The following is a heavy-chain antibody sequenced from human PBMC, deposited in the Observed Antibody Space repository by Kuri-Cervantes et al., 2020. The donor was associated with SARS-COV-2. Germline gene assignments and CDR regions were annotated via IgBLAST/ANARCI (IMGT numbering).Heavy chain of an antibody. J-gene: IGHJ4*02. Sequence: ASVKVSCKASGYTFTSYGISWVRQAPGQGLEWMGWISAYNGNTNYAQKLRGRVTMTTDTSTSTAYMELRSLRSDDTAVYYCARETYEPLGTIFGVPGVPYFDYWGQGTLVTVSS. D-gene: IGHD3-3*01. CDR3: ARETYEPLGTIFGVPGVPYFDY. CDR2: ISAYNGNT. V-gene: IGHV1-18*01. CDR1: GYTFTSYG.